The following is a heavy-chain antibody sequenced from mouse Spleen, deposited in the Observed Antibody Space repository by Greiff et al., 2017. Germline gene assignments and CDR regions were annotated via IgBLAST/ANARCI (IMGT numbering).Heavy chain of an antibody. CDR2: IYPGDGDT. Sequence: VQGVESGAELVKPGASVKISCKASGYAFSSYWMNWVKQRPGKGLEWIGQIYPGDGDTNYNGKFKGKATLTADKSSSTAYMQLSSLTSEDSAVYFCARGAIYDGYSFDYWGQGTTLTVSS. D-gene: IGHD2-3*01. CDR3: ARGAIYDGYSFDY. J-gene: IGHJ2*01. CDR1: GYAFSSYW. V-gene: IGHV1-80*01.